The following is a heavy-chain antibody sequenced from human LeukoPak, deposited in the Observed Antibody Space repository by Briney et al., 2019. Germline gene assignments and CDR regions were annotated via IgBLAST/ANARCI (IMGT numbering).Heavy chain of an antibody. V-gene: IGHV4-31*03. CDR1: GGSISSGGYY. J-gene: IGHJ3*02. CDR3: ARGELGYAFDI. CDR2: IYYSGST. D-gene: IGHD1-26*01. Sequence: SETLSLTCTVSGGSISSGGYYWSWIRQHPGKGLEWIGYIYYSGSTYYNPSLKSRVTISVGTSKNQFSLKLSSVTAADTAVYYCARGELGYAFDIWGQGTMVTVSS.